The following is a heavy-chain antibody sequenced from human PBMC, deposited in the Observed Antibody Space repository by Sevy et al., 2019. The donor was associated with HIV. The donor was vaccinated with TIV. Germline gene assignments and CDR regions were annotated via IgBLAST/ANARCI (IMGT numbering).Heavy chain of an antibody. D-gene: IGHD3-22*01. CDR2: FDPEDGER. V-gene: IGHV1-24*01. J-gene: IGHJ4*02. Sequence: ASLKVSCKDSGYTLTRLSMHWVRQAPGKGLEWMGSFDPEDGERIYQQKLKGRVTMTEDTSTDTAYMELSSLRSEDTAVYYCATTKDYYEDSGSPYDYWGQGTLVTVSS. CDR1: GYTLTRLS. CDR3: ATTKDYYEDSGSPYDY.